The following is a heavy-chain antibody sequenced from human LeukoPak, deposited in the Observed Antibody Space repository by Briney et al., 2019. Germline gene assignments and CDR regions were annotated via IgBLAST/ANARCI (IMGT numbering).Heavy chain of an antibody. CDR2: IYYTGNT. CDR3: ARGRVAYSAYYFDY. D-gene: IGHD2-15*01. Sequence: SETLSLTCTVSGDSITNYFWSWIRQPPGKGLEWIGYIYYTGNTNYKPSLKSRVTISVDTSTNQFSLRLLSVTAADTAVYYCARGRVAYSAYYFDYWGRGTLVTVSS. CDR1: GDSITNYF. J-gene: IGHJ4*02. V-gene: IGHV4-59*01.